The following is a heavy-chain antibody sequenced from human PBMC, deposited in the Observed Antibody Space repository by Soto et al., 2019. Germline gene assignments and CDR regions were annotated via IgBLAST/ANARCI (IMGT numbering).Heavy chain of an antibody. V-gene: IGHV3-23*01. Sequence: PRLSCAASGFTFSNYAMNWVRQAPGKGLEWVSTISGRGGSTYYADSVKGRFTISRDNSKNILYLQMNSLRAEDTAVYYCAKATMTLVVIRLDSWGQGTLVTVSS. J-gene: IGHJ4*02. CDR2: ISGRGGST. CDR3: AKATMTLVVIRLDS. D-gene: IGHD3-22*01. CDR1: GFTFSNYA.